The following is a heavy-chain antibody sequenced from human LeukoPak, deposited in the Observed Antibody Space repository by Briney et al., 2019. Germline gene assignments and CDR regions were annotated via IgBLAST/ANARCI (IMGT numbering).Heavy chain of an antibody. CDR1: GITFSNYG. J-gene: IGHJ1*01. CDR3: ARDRAELAPGSPTYFQH. V-gene: IGHV3-33*01. CDR2: IWYDGGNK. D-gene: IGHD6-13*01. Sequence: PGRSLTPACAASGITFSNYGMHWVRQAPGKGLEWVAVIWYDGGNKYYADSVKGRFTISRDNPKNTLYLQMNSLRAEDTAVYYCARDRAELAPGSPTYFQHWGQGTLVTVSS.